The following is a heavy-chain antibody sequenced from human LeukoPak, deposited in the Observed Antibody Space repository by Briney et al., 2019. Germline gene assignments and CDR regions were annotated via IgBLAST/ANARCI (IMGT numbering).Heavy chain of an antibody. CDR3: ARVYNSGSYPLYYYYMDV. V-gene: IGHV3-23*01. J-gene: IGHJ6*03. D-gene: IGHD3-10*01. CDR1: GFTFSSYA. Sequence: GGSLRLSCAASGFTFSSYAMSWVRQAPGKGLEWVSAISGSGGSTYYADSVKGRFTISRDNSKNTLYLQMNSLKIEDTAVYYCARVYNSGSYPLYYYYMDVWGKGTTVTVSS. CDR2: ISGSGGST.